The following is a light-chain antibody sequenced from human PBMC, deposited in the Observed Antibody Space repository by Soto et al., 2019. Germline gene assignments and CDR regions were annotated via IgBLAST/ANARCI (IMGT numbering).Light chain of an antibody. CDR3: CSFAGSNTFV. Sequence: QSALAQPASVSGSPGQSITLSCTGTSSDVGSYNLVSWYQQHPGKAPKLMIYEGNKRPSGVSNLFSGSKSGNTASLTISGLQAEDEADYYCCSFAGSNTFVFGTGTKVTVL. CDR1: SSDVGSYNL. CDR2: EGN. J-gene: IGLJ1*01. V-gene: IGLV2-23*03.